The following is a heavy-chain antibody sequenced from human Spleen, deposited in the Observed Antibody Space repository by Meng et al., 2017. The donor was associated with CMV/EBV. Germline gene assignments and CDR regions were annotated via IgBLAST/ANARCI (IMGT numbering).Heavy chain of an antibody. J-gene: IGHJ6*02. CDR2: VYYRGST. D-gene: IGHD2-2*01. V-gene: IGHV4-61*01. Sequence: SETLSLTCTVSSGSVSSGTYYWSWIRQPPGKGLEWIGFVYYRGSTNYNPSLKSRVTISVDTSKNQFSLKLTSVTAADTAVYYRAVAAYCSSSSCYNGMDVWGQGTTVTVSS. CDR1: SGSVSSGTYY. CDR3: AVAAYCSSSSCYNGMDV.